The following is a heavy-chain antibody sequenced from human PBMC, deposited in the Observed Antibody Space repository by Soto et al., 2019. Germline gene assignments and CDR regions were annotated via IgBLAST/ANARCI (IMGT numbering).Heavy chain of an antibody. CDR2: ISWNSGSI. CDR1: GFTFDDYA. CDR3: AKSNKWELPYYFDY. D-gene: IGHD1-26*01. J-gene: IGHJ4*02. Sequence: PGGSLRLSCAASGFTFDDYAMHWVRQAPGKGLEWVSGISWNSGSIGYADSVKGRFTISRDNAKNSLYLQMNSLRAEDTALYYCAKSNKWELPYYFDYWGQGTLVTVSS. V-gene: IGHV3-9*01.